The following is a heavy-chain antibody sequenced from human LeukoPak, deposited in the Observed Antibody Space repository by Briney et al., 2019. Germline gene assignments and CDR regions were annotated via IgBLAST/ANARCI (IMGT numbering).Heavy chain of an antibody. Sequence: SETLSLTCAVSGGSISSSNWWSWVRQPPGKGLEWIGEISHGGNSNYNPSLKGRVTISVDKSKNQFSLKLSSVTAADTAVYYCARVQYVSSSSWEEGAFDYWGQGTLVTVSS. CDR1: GGSISSSNW. V-gene: IGHV4-4*02. D-gene: IGHD6-13*01. J-gene: IGHJ4*02. CDR2: ISHGGNS. CDR3: ARVQYVSSSSWEEGAFDY.